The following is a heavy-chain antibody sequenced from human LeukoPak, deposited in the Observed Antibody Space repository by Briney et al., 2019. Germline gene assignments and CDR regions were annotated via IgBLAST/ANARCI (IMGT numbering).Heavy chain of an antibody. D-gene: IGHD2-2*01. J-gene: IGHJ4*02. Sequence: PGGSLRFSCAASGFTFNSYWMSWVRQAPGKGLEWVANINQDGSEQYYVDSVKGRFTISRDNTKNSLYLQMNSLRAEDTAVYYCARVGYCSTTSCYWRAFDYWGQGTLVTVSS. CDR3: ARVGYCSTTSCYWRAFDY. CDR2: INQDGSEQ. CDR1: GFTFNSYW. V-gene: IGHV3-7*01.